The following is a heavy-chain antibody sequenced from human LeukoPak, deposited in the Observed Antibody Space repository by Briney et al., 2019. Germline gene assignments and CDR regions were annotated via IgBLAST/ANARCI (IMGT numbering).Heavy chain of an antibody. CDR2: IHPGDSDT. D-gene: IGHD2-2*03. V-gene: IGHV5-51*01. Sequence: GESLQISCKGSGYSFTSYWIGWVRQMPGKGLEWMGIIHPGDSDTRYSPSLQGQVTISADKSITTAYLQWSSLKASDTAMYYCARLGGYCSSTSCRPHFDYWGQGTLVTVSS. J-gene: IGHJ4*02. CDR3: ARLGGYCSSTSCRPHFDY. CDR1: GYSFTSYW.